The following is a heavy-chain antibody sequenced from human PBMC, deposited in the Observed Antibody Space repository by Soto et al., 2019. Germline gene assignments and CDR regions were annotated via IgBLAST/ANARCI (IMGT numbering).Heavy chain of an antibody. V-gene: IGHV5-51*01. Sequence: GESLKISCNGSGYSFTSYWIAWVRQMPGKGLEWMAIINPGDSETKYSPSFQGQVTISADKSINTAYLQWSSLTASDTAIYYCAKRHCSSTRCYDAVDVWGQGTTVTVSS. J-gene: IGHJ6*02. D-gene: IGHD2-2*01. CDR1: GYSFTSYW. CDR3: AKRHCSSTRCYDAVDV. CDR2: INPGDSET.